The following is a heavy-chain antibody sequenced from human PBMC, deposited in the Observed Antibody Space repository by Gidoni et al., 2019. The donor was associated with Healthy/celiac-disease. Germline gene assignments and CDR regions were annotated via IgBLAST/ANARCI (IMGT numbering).Heavy chain of an antibody. CDR2: INPNSGGT. D-gene: IGHD2-21*02. Sequence: QVQLVQSGAEVKKPGASVKVSCKASGYTLTGSYMHWVRQAPGQGLEWMGWINPNSGGTNYAQKFQGRVTMTRDTSISTAYMELSRLRSDDTAVYYCARDGRYCGGDCYSYYYYYGMDVWGQGTTVTVSS. V-gene: IGHV1-2*02. CDR1: GYTLTGSY. J-gene: IGHJ6*02. CDR3: ARDGRYCGGDCYSYYYYYGMDV.